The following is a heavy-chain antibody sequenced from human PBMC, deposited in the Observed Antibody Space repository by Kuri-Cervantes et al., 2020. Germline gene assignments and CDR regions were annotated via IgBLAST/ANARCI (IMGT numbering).Heavy chain of an antibody. J-gene: IGHJ4*02. CDR3: ARYIVSYGDY. D-gene: IGHD3-16*01. Sequence: GESLKISCAASGFTFSSYDMHWVRQATGKGLEWVSAIGTAGDTYYPGSVKGRFTISRENAKNTLYLEMNSLRVEDTAVYYCARYIVSYGDYWGLGTLVTVSS. V-gene: IGHV3-13*01. CDR1: GFTFSSYD. CDR2: IGTAGDT.